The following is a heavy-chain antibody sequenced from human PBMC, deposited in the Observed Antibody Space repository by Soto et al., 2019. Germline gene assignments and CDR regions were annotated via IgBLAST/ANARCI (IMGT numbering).Heavy chain of an antibody. CDR2: IYYSGST. CDR1: VGSISSGGNY. V-gene: IGHV4-31*11. Sequence: QVQLQESGPGLGKSSQTLSRTCAVSVGSISSGGNYWSWIRQHPGKGLEWIGYIYYSGSTYYNPSLKSRVTISVDTSKNQFSLKLNSVTAADTAVYYCARARMVRGVIYYYGMDVWGQGTTVTVSS. J-gene: IGHJ6*02. D-gene: IGHD3-10*01. CDR3: ARARMVRGVIYYYGMDV.